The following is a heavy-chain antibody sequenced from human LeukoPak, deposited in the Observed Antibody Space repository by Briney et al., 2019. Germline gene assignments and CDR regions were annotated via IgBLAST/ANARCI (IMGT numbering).Heavy chain of an antibody. CDR1: GFTFSSYA. D-gene: IGHD3-10*01. V-gene: IGHV3-23*01. J-gene: IGHJ4*02. CDR3: ARDIVSGSGSLDY. Sequence: GGSLRLSYVASGFTFSSYAMSWVRQAPGKGLEWVSGISGSGGSTYDADSVKGRFTISRDNAENMLYLQMNTLGAEDTAVYYCARDIVSGSGSLDYWGQGTLVTVSS. CDR2: ISGSGGST.